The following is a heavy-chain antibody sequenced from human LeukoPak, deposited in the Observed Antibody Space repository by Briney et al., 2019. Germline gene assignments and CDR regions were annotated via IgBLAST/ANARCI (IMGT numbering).Heavy chain of an antibody. Sequence: ASVKVSCKPSGYTFTHYAMHWVRQAPGQRLEWMGWSNAGNGDTRYSQEFQGRVTITRDTSASTAYMELSSLRSEDMAVYYCARSRGSGGSPFDYWGQGTLVTVSS. D-gene: IGHD6-19*01. J-gene: IGHJ4*02. CDR3: ARSRGSGGSPFDY. V-gene: IGHV1-3*02. CDR2: SNAGNGDT. CDR1: GYTFTHYA.